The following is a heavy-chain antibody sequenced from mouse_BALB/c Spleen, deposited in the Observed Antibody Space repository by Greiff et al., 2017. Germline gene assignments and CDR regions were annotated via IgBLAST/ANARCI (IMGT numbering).Heavy chain of an antibody. CDR1: GYSITSDYA. J-gene: IGHJ3*01. V-gene: IGHV3-2*02. CDR3: ARNKYGNYPWFAY. Sequence: EVQLVESGPGLVKPSQSLSLTCTVTGYSITSDYAWYWIRQFPGNKLEWMGYISYSGSTSYNPSLKSRISITRDTAKNQFFLQLNAVTTEDTATYYCARNKYGNYPWFAYWGQGTLVTVSA. D-gene: IGHD2-10*02. CDR2: ISYSGST.